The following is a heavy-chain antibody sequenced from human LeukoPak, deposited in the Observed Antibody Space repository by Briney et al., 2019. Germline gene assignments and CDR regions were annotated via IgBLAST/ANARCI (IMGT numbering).Heavy chain of an antibody. V-gene: IGHV1-58*01. CDR2: IVVGSGDT. CDR3: VAGPYDSRGYYRIFDY. CDR1: GFTFSSSA. J-gene: IGHJ4*02. D-gene: IGHD3-22*01. Sequence: SVTVSCTASGFTFSSSAVQWVRQARGQRLEWIGWIVVGSGDTDCAQKFQERVTFTRDMSTSTAYMELSSLRSEDTAVFYCVAGPYDSRGYYRIFDYWGQGTLVTVSP.